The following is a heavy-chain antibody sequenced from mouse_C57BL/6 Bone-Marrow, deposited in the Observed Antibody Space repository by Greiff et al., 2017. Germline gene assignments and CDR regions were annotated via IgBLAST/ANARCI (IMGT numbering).Heavy chain of an antibody. V-gene: IGHV1-69*01. CDR1: GYTFTSYW. Sequence: QVQLQQPGAELVMPGASVKLSCKASGYTFTSYWMHWVKQRPGQGLEWIGAIDPADSYTNYTQKFKGKSTLTVDKSSSTAYMQLSSLTSEDSAVYYCATLFNFDYWGQGTTLTVSS. CDR2: IDPADSYT. CDR3: ATLFNFDY. D-gene: IGHD1-1*01. J-gene: IGHJ2*01.